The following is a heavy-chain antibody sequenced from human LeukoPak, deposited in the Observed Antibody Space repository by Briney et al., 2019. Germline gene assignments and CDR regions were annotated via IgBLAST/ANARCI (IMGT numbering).Heavy chain of an antibody. V-gene: IGHV3-30*04. CDR3: ASSHRYSGYDQDAFDI. J-gene: IGHJ3*02. CDR2: ISYDGSNK. Sequence: GGSLRLSCAASGFTFSSYAMHWVRQAPGKGLEWVAVISYDGSNKYYADSVKGRFTISRDNSKSTLYLQMNSLRAEDTAVYYCASSHRYSGYDQDAFDIWGQGTMVTVSS. CDR1: GFTFSSYA. D-gene: IGHD5-12*01.